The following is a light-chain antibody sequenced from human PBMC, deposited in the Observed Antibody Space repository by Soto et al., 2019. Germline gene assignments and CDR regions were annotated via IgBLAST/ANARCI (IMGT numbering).Light chain of an antibody. J-gene: IGLJ1*01. CDR3: GTWDSRLSIGV. CDR1: NSNIGNNY. CDR2: DNN. Sequence: QSVLTQPPSVSAAPGQRVTISCSGSNSNIGNNYVSWYKHLPGTAPKLLIYDNNKRASGIPDRFSGSKSGTSATLGITGLQTGDEADYYCGTWDSRLSIGVFGTGTKVTVL. V-gene: IGLV1-51*01.